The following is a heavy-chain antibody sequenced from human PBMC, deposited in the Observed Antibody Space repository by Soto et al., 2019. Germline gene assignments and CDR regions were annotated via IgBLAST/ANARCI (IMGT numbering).Heavy chain of an antibody. V-gene: IGHV4-34*01. CDR1: GGSFSGYY. Sequence: SETLSLTCAVYGGSFSGYYWSWIRQPPGKGLEWIGEINHSGSTNYNPSLKSRVTISVDTSKNQFSLKLSSVTAADTAVYYCARGGGGYSYGPLYYYGMDVWGQGTTVTVS. CDR3: ARGGGGYSYGPLYYYGMDV. D-gene: IGHD5-18*01. CDR2: INHSGST. J-gene: IGHJ6*02.